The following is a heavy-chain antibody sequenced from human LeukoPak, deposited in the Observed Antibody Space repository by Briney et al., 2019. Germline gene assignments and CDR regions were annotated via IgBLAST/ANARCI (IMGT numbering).Heavy chain of an antibody. CDR3: AREGIAARPDEGWFDP. V-gene: IGHV4-59*01. J-gene: IGHJ5*02. D-gene: IGHD6-6*01. CDR2: IYYSGST. CDR1: GGSISSYY. Sequence: SETLSLTCTVSGGSISSYYWSWIRQPPGKGLEWIGYIYYSGSTNYNPSLKSRVTISVDTSKNQFSLKLSSVTAADTAVYYCAREGIAARPDEGWFDPWGQGTLVTVSS.